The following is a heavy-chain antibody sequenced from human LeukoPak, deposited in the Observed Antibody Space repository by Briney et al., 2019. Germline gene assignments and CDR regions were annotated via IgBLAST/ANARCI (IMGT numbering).Heavy chain of an antibody. CDR2: INPSGGST. CDR1: GYSFTYYY. Sequence: ASVKVSCKASGYSFTYYYIHWVRQAPGQGLEWMGIINPSGGSTSYAQKFQGRVIMTRDTSTSTVYMDLSSLRSDDTAVYYCAIADGGSYLFDYWGQGTLVTVSS. CDR3: AIADGGSYLFDY. D-gene: IGHD1-26*01. V-gene: IGHV1-46*01. J-gene: IGHJ4*02.